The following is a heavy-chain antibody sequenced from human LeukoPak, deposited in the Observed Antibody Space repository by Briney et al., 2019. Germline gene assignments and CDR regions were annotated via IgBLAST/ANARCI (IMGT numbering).Heavy chain of an antibody. Sequence: WASVNVSCKTSVYTFTVYYMHWVRQAPGQGLEWMGWINPKSAGTETAQKFQGRVSMTRDTSISTAYMELSSLRSDDTAVYYCARDSMIRRVVLTYIFDSWGQGTRVSVSS. CDR2: INPKSAGT. V-gene: IGHV1-2*02. D-gene: IGHD3-10*01. J-gene: IGHJ4*02. CDR3: ARDSMIRRVVLTYIFDS. CDR1: VYTFTVYY.